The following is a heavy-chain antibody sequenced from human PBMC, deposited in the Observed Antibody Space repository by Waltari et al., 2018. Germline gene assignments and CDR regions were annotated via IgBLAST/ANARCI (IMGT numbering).Heavy chain of an antibody. Sequence: EVQLVESGGGLVQPGGSLRLSCAASGFTFSSYWMSWVRQAPGKGLEWVANIKQAGSEKYYVDAVKGRFTIYRDNDKNSLYLQMNSLRAEDTAVYYCASTVAGPDYFDYWGQRTLVTVSS. D-gene: IGHD6-19*01. CDR1: GFTFSSYW. J-gene: IGHJ4*02. V-gene: IGHV3-7*01. CDR3: ASTVAGPDYFDY. CDR2: IKQAGSEK.